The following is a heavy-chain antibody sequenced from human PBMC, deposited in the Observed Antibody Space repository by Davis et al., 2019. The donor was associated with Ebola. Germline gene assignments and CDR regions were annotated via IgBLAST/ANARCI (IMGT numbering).Heavy chain of an antibody. CDR2: IIPMFRSP. V-gene: IGHV1-69*13. CDR3: ARVRTGYYFDSSDSPNWFDP. J-gene: IGHJ5*02. D-gene: IGHD3-22*01. Sequence: SVKVSCKASGDTFTSFEISWLRQAPGQGLEWMGGIIPMFRSPHYAQKFQGRVTISADESTRTGYMELSGLRPEDTATYYCARVRTGYYFDSSDSPNWFDPWGQGTRVTVSS. CDR1: GDTFTSFE.